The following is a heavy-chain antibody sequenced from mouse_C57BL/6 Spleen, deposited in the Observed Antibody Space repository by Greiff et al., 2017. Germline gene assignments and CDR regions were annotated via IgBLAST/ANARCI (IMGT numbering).Heavy chain of an antibody. D-gene: IGHD1-1*01. CDR3: ARPGGKRYYYAMDY. Sequence: EVQRVESGGGLVKPGGSLKLSCAASGFTFSDYGMHWVRQAPEKGLEWVAYISSGSSTIYYADTVKGRFTIARDNAKNTLFLQMTSLRSEDTAMYYGARPGGKRYYYAMDYWGQGTSVTVSS. J-gene: IGHJ4*01. V-gene: IGHV5-17*01. CDR1: GFTFSDYG. CDR2: ISSGSSTI.